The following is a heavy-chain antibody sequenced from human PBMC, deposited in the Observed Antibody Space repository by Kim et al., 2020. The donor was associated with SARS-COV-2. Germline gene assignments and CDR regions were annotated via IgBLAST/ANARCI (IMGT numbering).Heavy chain of an antibody. V-gene: IGHV4-31*03. J-gene: IGHJ1*01. CDR3: ARKTRRMRAEYFQH. D-gene: IGHD1-1*01. CDR1: GSSISSGGYY. Sequence: SETLSLTCTVSGSSISSGGYYWSWIRQHPGKGLEWIGYIYYRGNTYYNPSLKSRVTISVDTSKNQFSLKLSSVTAADTAVYYCARKTRRMRAEYFQHWGQGTLVTVSS. CDR2: IYYRGNT.